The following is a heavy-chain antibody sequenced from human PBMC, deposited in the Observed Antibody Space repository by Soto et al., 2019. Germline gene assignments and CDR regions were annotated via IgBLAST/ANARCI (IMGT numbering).Heavy chain of an antibody. V-gene: IGHV3-23*01. CDR1: GFTFSSYA. D-gene: IGHD2-2*01. CDR2: IGESGTTT. CDR3: AKYIPGVRYYGIDV. J-gene: IGHJ6*02. Sequence: EVQLLESGGGLVQPGGSLRLSCAASGFTFSSYAMKWVRQAPGKGLEWVSLIGESGTTTYYADSVKGRFTISRDNSGNTMFLEMYSLRAEDTAVYYCAKYIPGVRYYGIDVWGQGTTVTVSS.